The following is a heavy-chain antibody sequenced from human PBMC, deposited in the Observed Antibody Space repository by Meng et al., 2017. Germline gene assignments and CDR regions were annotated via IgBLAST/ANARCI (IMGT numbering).Heavy chain of an antibody. CDR1: GFTFSSYW. CDR3: ARDFAGGDYSYFDY. CDR2: IKQDGSEK. V-gene: IGHV3-7*01. Sequence: GGSLRLSCAASGFTFSSYWMSWVRQAPGKGLEWVANIKQDGSEKYYVDSVKGRFTISRDNAKNSLYLQMNSLRAEDTAVYYCARDFAGGDYSYFDYWGQGTLVTVSS. D-gene: IGHD2-21*02. J-gene: IGHJ4*02.